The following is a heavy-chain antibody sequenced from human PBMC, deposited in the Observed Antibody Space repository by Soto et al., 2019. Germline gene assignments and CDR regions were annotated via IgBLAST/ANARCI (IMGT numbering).Heavy chain of an antibody. Sequence: GGSLRLSCAASGFTSWDYDMSWIRQAPGKGLEWVSYISRSGNTMYYGDYVKGRFTISRDNSKNTLYLQMNSLRAEDTAVYYCARGPYAYYFDYWGQGTLVTVS. J-gene: IGHJ4*02. D-gene: IGHD3-16*01. CDR2: ISRSGNTM. CDR3: ARGPYAYYFDY. V-gene: IGHV3-11*01. CDR1: GFTSWDYD.